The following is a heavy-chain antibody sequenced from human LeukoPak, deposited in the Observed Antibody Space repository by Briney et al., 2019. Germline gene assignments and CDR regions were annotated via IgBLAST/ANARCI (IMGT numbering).Heavy chain of an antibody. D-gene: IGHD3-22*01. J-gene: IGHJ3*02. Sequence: GGSLRLSCAASGFTFDDYAMPWVRQAPGKGLEWVSGISWNSGNIGYADSVKGRFTISRDNAKNSLYLQMNSLRAEDTALYYCAKALPPYYYDSSGFDAFDIWGQGTMVTVSS. CDR2: ISWNSGNI. CDR1: GFTFDDYA. CDR3: AKALPPYYYDSSGFDAFDI. V-gene: IGHV3-9*01.